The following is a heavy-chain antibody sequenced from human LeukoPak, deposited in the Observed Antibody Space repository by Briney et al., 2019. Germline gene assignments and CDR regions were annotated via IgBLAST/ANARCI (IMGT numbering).Heavy chain of an antibody. J-gene: IGHJ4*02. CDR2: ISGSGGST. CDR1: GFTFSSYA. V-gene: IGHV3-23*01. CDR3: AKVERYDFWSGPDY. Sequence: GGSLRLSCAASGFTFSSYAMSWVRQAPGKGLEWVSAISGSGGSTYYADSVKGRFTISRDNSKNTLYLQMNSLRAEDTAVYYCAKVERYDFWSGPDYWGQGTLVTVSS. D-gene: IGHD3-3*01.